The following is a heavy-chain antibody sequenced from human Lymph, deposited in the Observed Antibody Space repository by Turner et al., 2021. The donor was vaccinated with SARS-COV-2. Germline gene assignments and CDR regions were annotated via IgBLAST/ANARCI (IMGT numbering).Heavy chain of an antibody. D-gene: IGHD2-15*01. V-gene: IGHV3-43*02. CDR2: ISGDGDGT. CDR3: AKDPGYCSGGSCYSRTYFDF. Sequence: EVQLVESGGGVVQPGGSLRLSCAASGSTLDGYAMHWVRQAPGKGLEWVSLISGDGDGTYYADSVKGRFTISRDNSKNSLSLQMNSLRAEDTALYYCAKDPGYCSGGSCYSRTYFDFWGQGTLVTVSA. CDR1: GSTLDGYA. J-gene: IGHJ4*02.